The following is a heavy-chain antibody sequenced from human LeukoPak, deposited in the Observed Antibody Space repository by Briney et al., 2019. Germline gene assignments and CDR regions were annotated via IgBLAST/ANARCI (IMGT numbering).Heavy chain of an antibody. CDR3: AKDRWFGELLGYFDY. V-gene: IGHV3-30*18. CDR2: ISYDGSNK. Sequence: GGSLRLSCAASGFTFSSYGMHWVRQAPGKGLEWVAVISYDGSNKYYADSVKGRFTISRDNSKNTLYLQMNSLRAEDTAVYYCAKDRWFGELLGYFDYWGQGTLVTVSS. D-gene: IGHD3-10*01. CDR1: GFTFSSYG. J-gene: IGHJ4*02.